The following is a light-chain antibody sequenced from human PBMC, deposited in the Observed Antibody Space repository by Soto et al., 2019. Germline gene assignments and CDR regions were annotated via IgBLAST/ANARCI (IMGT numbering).Light chain of an antibody. CDR3: QHYNNWPPWT. Sequence: EVVMTQTPAILSVSPGERATLSCRASQSVSTNLAWYQQKPGQAPRLLIPGASTRATGIPARFSGSGSGTEFTLTISRLQSEDFAVYYCQHYNNWPPWTFGQGTKVEIK. CDR2: GAS. J-gene: IGKJ1*01. V-gene: IGKV3-15*01. CDR1: QSVSTN.